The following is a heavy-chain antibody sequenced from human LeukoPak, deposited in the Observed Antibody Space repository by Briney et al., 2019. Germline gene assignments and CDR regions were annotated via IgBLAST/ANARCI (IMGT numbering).Heavy chain of an antibody. Sequence: SETRSLTCAVDGGSFSGYYWSWIRQPPGKGLEWIGEINHSGSTNYNPSLKSRVTISVDTSKNQFSLKLSSVTAADTAVYYCARGRYYDYVWGSYRQRYFDYWGQGTLVTVSS. D-gene: IGHD3-16*02. CDR1: GGSFSGYY. CDR3: ARGRYYDYVWGSYRQRYFDY. CDR2: INHSGST. V-gene: IGHV4-34*01. J-gene: IGHJ4*02.